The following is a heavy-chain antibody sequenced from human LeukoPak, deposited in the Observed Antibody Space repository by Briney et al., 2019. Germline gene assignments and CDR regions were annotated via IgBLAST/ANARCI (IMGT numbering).Heavy chain of an antibody. CDR3: VKGPRPDITVAHTVEN. J-gene: IGHJ4*02. D-gene: IGHD6-19*01. CDR1: GFIFSNYA. CDR2: ISSRGDST. V-gene: IGHV3-23*01. Sequence: GGSLRLSCAASGFIFSNYAKSWVRQVPGRGLEWVSTISSRGDSTYVADSVKGRFTISRDNSKNSLYLQMNTVRAEDTAVYYCVKGPRPDITVAHTVENWGQGTLVTVSS.